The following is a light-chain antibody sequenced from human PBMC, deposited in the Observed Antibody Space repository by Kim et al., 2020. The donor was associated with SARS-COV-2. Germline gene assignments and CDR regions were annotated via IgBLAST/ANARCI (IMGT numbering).Light chain of an antibody. V-gene: IGKV1-39*01. Sequence: SVGDRVTITCRASQSISTLLNWYQQKPGKAPKFLIYAASSLQSGVPSRFSGSGSGTDFTLTISSLQPEDFATYYCQQTYSNPRLTFGGGTKVDIK. J-gene: IGKJ4*01. CDR1: QSISTL. CDR2: AAS. CDR3: QQTYSNPRLT.